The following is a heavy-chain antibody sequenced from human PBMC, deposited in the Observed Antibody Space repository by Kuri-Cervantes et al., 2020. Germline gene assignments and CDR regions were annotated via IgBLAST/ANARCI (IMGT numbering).Heavy chain of an antibody. D-gene: IGHD3-3*01. CDR2: ISYDGSNK. V-gene: IGHV3-30-3*01. CDR1: GFTFSSYA. Sequence: GGSLRLSCAASGFTFSSYAMHWVRQAPGKGLEWVAVISYDGSNKYYADSVKGRFTISRDNSKNTLYLQMSSLRAEDAAVYYCAKDLEYDLTNWFDPWGQGTLVTVSS. J-gene: IGHJ5*02. CDR3: AKDLEYDLTNWFDP.